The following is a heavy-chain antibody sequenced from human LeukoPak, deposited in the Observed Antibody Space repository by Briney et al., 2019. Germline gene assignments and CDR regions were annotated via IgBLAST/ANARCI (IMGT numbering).Heavy chain of an antibody. V-gene: IGHV4-39*01. CDR3: ASGPQLQKYSSGTNWFDP. Sequence: SETLSLTCTVSGGSISSGSYYWGWIRQPPGKGLEWIGSIYYSGSTYYNPSLKSRVTISVDTSKNQFSLKLSSVTTADTAVYYCASGPQLQKYSSGTNWFDPWGRGTLVTVSS. CDR1: GGSISSGSYY. CDR2: IYYSGST. J-gene: IGHJ5*02. D-gene: IGHD6-19*01.